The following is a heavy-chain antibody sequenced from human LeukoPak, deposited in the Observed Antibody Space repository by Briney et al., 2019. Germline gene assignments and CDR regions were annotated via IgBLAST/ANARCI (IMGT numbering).Heavy chain of an antibody. J-gene: IGHJ4*02. V-gene: IGHV3-7*03. CDR3: ARDSPFIAAAGTGFDY. Sequence: GGSLRLSCAASGFTFSSYWMSWVRQTPGKGLEGVANIKQDGSEKYYVDSVKGRFTISRDNAKNSLYLQMNSLRAENTAVYYCARDSPFIAAAGTGFDYWGEGTLVTVSS. CDR1: GFTFSSYW. D-gene: IGHD6-13*01. CDR2: IKQDGSEK.